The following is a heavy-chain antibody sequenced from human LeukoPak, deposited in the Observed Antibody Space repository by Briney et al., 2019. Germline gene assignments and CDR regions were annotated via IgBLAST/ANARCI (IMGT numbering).Heavy chain of an antibody. CDR3: AKVETGYSSGWYDY. CDR1: GGSISSYY. D-gene: IGHD6-19*01. V-gene: IGHV4-59*08. J-gene: IGHJ4*02. CDR2: IYYSGST. Sequence: SETLSLTCTVSGGSISSYYWSWIRQPPGKGLEWIGYIYYSGSTNYNPSLKSRVTISVDTSKNQFSLKLSSVTAADTAVYYCAKVETGYSSGWYDYWGQGTLVTVSS.